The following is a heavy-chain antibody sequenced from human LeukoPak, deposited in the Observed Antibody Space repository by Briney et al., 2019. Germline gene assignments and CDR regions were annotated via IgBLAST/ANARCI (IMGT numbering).Heavy chain of an antibody. CDR3: AKDHRIARRGYSGYGSDY. Sequence: GGSLRLSCAASGFTFSSYGMHWVRQAPGKGLEWVAVISYDGSNKYYADSVKGRFTISRDNSKNTLYLQMNSLRAEDTAVYYCAKDHRIARRGYSGYGSDYWGQGTLVTVSS. CDR1: GFTFSSYG. D-gene: IGHD5-12*01. V-gene: IGHV3-30*18. CDR2: ISYDGSNK. J-gene: IGHJ4*02.